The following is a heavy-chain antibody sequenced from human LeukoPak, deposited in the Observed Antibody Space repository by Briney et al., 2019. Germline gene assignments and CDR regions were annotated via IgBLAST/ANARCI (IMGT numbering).Heavy chain of an antibody. CDR2: IYSGGST. V-gene: IGHV3-53*04. J-gene: IGHJ6*02. CDR3: ARDLLSGGYYYGMDV. D-gene: IGHD1-14*01. Sequence: GGSLRLSCAASGFTVSSNYMGWVRQAPGKGLEWVSVIYSGGSTYYADSVKGRFTISRHNSKNTLYLQMNSLRAEDTAVYYCARDLLSGGYYYGMDVWGQGTTVTVSS. CDR1: GFTVSSNY.